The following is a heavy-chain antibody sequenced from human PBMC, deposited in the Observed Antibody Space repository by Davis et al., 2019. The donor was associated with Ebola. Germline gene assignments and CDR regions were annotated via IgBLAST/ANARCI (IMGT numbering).Heavy chain of an antibody. D-gene: IGHD3-9*01. CDR2: LSYDGGSK. Sequence: GESLKISCAASGFLFSDHDMFWVRQAPGKGLEWVAFLSYDGGSKDYADSLKGRFTMSRDNSKNTVYLQMDSLRAEDTAVYYCARESGHVLRYFDWSTYPHYYMDVWGKGTTVTVSS. CDR3: ARESGHVLRYFDWSTYPHYYMDV. J-gene: IGHJ6*03. CDR1: GFLFSDHD. V-gene: IGHV3-30*01.